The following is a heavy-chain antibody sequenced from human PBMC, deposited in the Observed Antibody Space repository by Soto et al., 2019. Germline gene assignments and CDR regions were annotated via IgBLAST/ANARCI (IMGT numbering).Heavy chain of an antibody. D-gene: IGHD2-2*01. Sequence: GKVWCECSCCTFTSYGISWVRQAPGQGLEWMGWISAYNGNTNYAQKFQGRVTLTRDMSTSTVYMELTSLTYDDTAVYYCARDVSGPGATYVMDVWGQGTTVTVSS. J-gene: IGHJ6*02. V-gene: IGHV1-18*01. CDR1: CCTFTSYG. CDR3: ARDVSGPGATYVMDV. CDR2: ISAYNGNT.